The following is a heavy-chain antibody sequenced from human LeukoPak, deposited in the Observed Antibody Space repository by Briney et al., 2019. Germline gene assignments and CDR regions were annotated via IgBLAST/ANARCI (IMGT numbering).Heavy chain of an antibody. CDR3: ARRIAVAGHFDY. CDR2: IYYSGST. D-gene: IGHD6-19*01. J-gene: IGHJ4*02. Sequence: PSETLPLTCTVSGGSISSYYWSWIRQPPGKGLEWIGYIYYSGSTNYNPSLKSRVTISVDTSKNQFSLKLSSVAAADTAVYYCARRIAVAGHFDYWGQGILVTVSS. CDR1: GGSISSYY. V-gene: IGHV4-59*08.